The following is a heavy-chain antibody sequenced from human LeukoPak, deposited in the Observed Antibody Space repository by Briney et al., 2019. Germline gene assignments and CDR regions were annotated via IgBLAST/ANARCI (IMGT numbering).Heavy chain of an antibody. CDR1: GYTFTSYG. V-gene: IGHV1-18*01. CDR3: ARGSGRDGYNTDAFDI. D-gene: IGHD5-24*01. CDR2: ISAYNGNT. J-gene: IGHJ3*02. Sequence: ASVTVSCKASGYTFTSYGISWVRQAPGQGLEWMGWISAYNGNTNYAQKLQGRVTMTTDTSTSTAYMELRSLRSDDTAVYYCARGSGRDGYNTDAFDIWGQGTMVTVSS.